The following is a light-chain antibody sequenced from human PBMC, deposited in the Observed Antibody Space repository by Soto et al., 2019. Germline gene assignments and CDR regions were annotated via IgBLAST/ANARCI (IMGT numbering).Light chain of an antibody. CDR2: GAS. CDR1: QRVSSSY. J-gene: IGKJ1*01. Sequence: EIVLTQSPGTLSLSPGERATLSCRASQRVSSSYLAWYQQKPGQAPRLLIYGASSRATGIPDRFSGSGSGTDFTLTISRLEPEDFAVYYCQQYGSSFWTFGQGTKVDI. V-gene: IGKV3-20*01. CDR3: QQYGSSFWT.